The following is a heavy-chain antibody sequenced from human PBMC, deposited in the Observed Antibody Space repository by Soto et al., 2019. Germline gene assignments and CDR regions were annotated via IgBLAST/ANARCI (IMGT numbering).Heavy chain of an antibody. CDR1: GFTFSSYA. D-gene: IGHD3-3*01. CDR3: AKDQGDFWSGSWYLRPGYYGMDV. CDR2: ISGSGGST. Sequence: PGGSLRLSCAASGFTFSSYAMSWVRQAPGKGLEWVSAISGSGGSTYYADSVKGRFTISRDNSKNTLYLQMNSLRAEDTAVYYCAKDQGDFWSGSWYLRPGYYGMDVWGQGTTVTVSS. J-gene: IGHJ6*02. V-gene: IGHV3-23*01.